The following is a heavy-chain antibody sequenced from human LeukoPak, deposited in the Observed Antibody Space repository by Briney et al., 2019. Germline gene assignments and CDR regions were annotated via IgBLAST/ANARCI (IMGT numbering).Heavy chain of an antibody. Sequence: GGSLRLSCAASGFTFSDYYMNWIRQAPGKGLEWVSYISSGGSTIYYADSVKGRFTISRDNAKNSLYLQMNSLRVEDTAVYYCARALYDSSGLWGQGTLVTVSS. V-gene: IGHV3-11*04. CDR2: ISSGGSTI. CDR3: ARALYDSSGL. D-gene: IGHD3-22*01. J-gene: IGHJ4*02. CDR1: GFTFSDYY.